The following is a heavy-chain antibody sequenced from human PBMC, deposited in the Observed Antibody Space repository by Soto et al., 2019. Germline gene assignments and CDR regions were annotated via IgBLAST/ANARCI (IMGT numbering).Heavy chain of an antibody. D-gene: IGHD3-16*01. CDR2: IHGTRSII. CDR3: ARDARNADYDY. V-gene: IGHV3-48*02. CDR1: GFTFSSHA. J-gene: IGHJ4*02. Sequence: EVQLVESGGGLVQPGGSLKLSCAVSGFTFSSHALNWVRQAPGKGLEWVAYIHGTRSIIYYADSVKGRFTISRDNAKNSLYLQMDSLRDEDTALYYCARDARNADYDYWGQGTLVTVSS.